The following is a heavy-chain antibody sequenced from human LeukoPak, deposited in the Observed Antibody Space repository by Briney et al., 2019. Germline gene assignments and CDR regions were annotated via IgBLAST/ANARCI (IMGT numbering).Heavy chain of an antibody. CDR2: ISSGGST. CDR1: GFTVISNY. D-gene: IGHD6-6*01. V-gene: IGHV3-66*01. CDR3: ASASPAHYYGMDV. J-gene: IGHJ6*02. Sequence: AGGSLRLSCAASGFTVISNYMTWVRQAPGKGLEWVSVISSGGSTYYADSVKGRFTISRDTSKNTLYLQMNSLRADDTAVYFCASASPAHYYGMDVWGQGTTVTASS.